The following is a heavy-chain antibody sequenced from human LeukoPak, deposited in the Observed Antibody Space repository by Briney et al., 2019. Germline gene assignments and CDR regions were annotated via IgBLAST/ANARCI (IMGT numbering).Heavy chain of an antibody. D-gene: IGHD5-24*01. CDR1: GDSISTYY. V-gene: IGHV4-59*01. J-gene: IGHJ4*02. CDR3: ARVPGRWLHSYFDY. Sequence: SETLSLTCTVSGDSISTYYWSWIRQPPGKGLEWIGYIYYSGSTTYNPSLKSRVTISVDTSKDQFSLKLSSVTAADTAVYYCARVPGRWLHSYFDYWGQGTLVTVSS. CDR2: IYYSGST.